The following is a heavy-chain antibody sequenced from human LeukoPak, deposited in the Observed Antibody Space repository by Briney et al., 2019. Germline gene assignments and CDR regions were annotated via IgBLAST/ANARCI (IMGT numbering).Heavy chain of an antibody. Sequence: ASVKVSCLSSVCTFSSYAISWVRPAPGQGLDWMGRIIPILGIANYAQKFQGRVTITADKSTSTAYMELSSLRSEDTAVYYCARGEVVVVAAEFDPWGQGTLVTVSS. CDR1: VCTFSSYA. J-gene: IGHJ5*02. CDR2: IIPILGIA. D-gene: IGHD2-15*01. V-gene: IGHV1-69*04. CDR3: ARGEVVVVAAEFDP.